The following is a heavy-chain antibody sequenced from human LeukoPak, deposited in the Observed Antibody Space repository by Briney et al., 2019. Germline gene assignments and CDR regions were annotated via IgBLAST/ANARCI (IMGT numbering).Heavy chain of an antibody. Sequence: SETLSLTCTVSGGSLSSYYWSWLRQPPGKGLEWIGYIYYSGSTNYNPSLTSRVTISVDTSKNQCSLKLSSVTAADTAVYYCARSSVPYYYYNYYMDVWGKGTTVTVSS. J-gene: IGHJ6*03. CDR1: GGSLSSYY. V-gene: IGHV4-59*01. D-gene: IGHD3-22*01. CDR2: IYYSGST. CDR3: ARSSVPYYYYNYYMDV.